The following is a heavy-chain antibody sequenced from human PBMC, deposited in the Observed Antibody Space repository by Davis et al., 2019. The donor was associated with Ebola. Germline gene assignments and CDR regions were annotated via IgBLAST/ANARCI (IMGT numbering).Heavy chain of an antibody. CDR2: ISGSGGST. D-gene: IGHD3-3*01. CDR3: AKDGLRLSY. Sequence: GGPLRPSCAAPGFTFSSYAMSWVRQAPGKGLEWVSAISGSGGSTYYADSVKGRFTISRDNSKNTLYLQMNSLRAEDTAVYYCAKDGLRLSYWGQGTLVTVSS. CDR1: GFTFSSYA. J-gene: IGHJ4*02. V-gene: IGHV3-23*01.